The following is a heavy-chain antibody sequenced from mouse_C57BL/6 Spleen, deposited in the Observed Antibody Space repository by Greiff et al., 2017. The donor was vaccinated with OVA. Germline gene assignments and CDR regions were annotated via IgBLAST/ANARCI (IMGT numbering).Heavy chain of an antibody. CDR1: GYSFTDYN. Sequence: HLVESGPELVKPGASVKISCKASGYSFTDYNMNWVKQSNGKSLEWIGVINPNYGSTSYNQKFKGKATLTVDQSSSTAYMQLNSLTSEDSTVYYCARSRGMISNYFDYWGQGTTLTVSS. CDR3: ARSRGMISNYFDY. CDR2: INPNYGST. V-gene: IGHV1-39*01. J-gene: IGHJ2*01. D-gene: IGHD2-3*01.